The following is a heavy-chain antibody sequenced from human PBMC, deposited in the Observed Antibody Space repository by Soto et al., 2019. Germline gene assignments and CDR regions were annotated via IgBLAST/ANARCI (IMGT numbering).Heavy chain of an antibody. CDR1: SGSISSSNW. D-gene: IGHD6-13*01. Sequence: SETLSLTCAVSSGSISSSNWWSWVRQPPGKGLEWIGEIYHSGSTNYNPSLKSRVTISVDKSKNQFSLKLSSVTAADTAVYYCARSPRIAAAGTGGWFDPWGQGNLVTVS. J-gene: IGHJ5*02. V-gene: IGHV4-4*02. CDR2: IYHSGST. CDR3: ARSPRIAAAGTGGWFDP.